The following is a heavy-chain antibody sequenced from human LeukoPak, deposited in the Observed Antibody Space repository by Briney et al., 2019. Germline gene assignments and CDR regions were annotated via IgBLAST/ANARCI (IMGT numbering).Heavy chain of an antibody. CDR1: GYTFTSYG. Sequence: GASVKVSCKASGYTFTSYGISWVRQAPGQGLEWMGWISAYNGNTNYAQKLQGRVTMTTDTSTSTACMELRSLRSDDTAVYYCAREALLLWPPDIWGQGTMVTVSS. J-gene: IGHJ3*02. CDR2: ISAYNGNT. V-gene: IGHV1-18*01. D-gene: IGHD3-10*01. CDR3: AREALLLWPPDI.